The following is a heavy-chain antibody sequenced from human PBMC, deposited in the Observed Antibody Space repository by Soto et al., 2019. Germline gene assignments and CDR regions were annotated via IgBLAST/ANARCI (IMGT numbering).Heavy chain of an antibody. CDR2: IYYRGNT. Sequence: SETLSLTSSVSGDYIKSDKYYWGWIRQPPGKGLEWIGSIYYRGNTYYNPSLQTRVTISLDKSKSQFSLKLNSVTAADSAVYFCARLEGLATISYYFDFWGQGALVTVSS. V-gene: IGHV4-39*01. J-gene: IGHJ4*02. D-gene: IGHD3-9*01. CDR3: ARLEGLATISYYFDF. CDR1: GDYIKSDKYY.